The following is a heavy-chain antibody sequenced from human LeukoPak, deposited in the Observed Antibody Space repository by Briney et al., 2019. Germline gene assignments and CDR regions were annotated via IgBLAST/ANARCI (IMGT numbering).Heavy chain of an antibody. CDR3: AKQLGYCSDGSCYFPY. CDR1: GFTFSNSA. J-gene: IGHJ4*02. V-gene: IGHV3-23*01. D-gene: IGHD2-15*01. CDR2: ISNNGGYT. Sequence: GSLRLSCAASGFTFSNSAMSWVRQAPGKGLERVSAISNNGGYTYYADSVQGRFTISRDNSKSTLCLQMNSLRAEDTAVYYCAKQLGYCSDGSCYFPYWGQGTLVTVSS.